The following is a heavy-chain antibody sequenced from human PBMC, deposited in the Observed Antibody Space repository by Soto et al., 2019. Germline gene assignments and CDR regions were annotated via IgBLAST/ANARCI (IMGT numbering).Heavy chain of an antibody. D-gene: IGHD4-4*01. V-gene: IGHV3-21*01. CDR1: GFTFSSYS. J-gene: IGHJ6*03. CDR3: AIVARAYSNYGVDYYYYMDV. Sequence: NPGGSLRLSCAASGFTFSSYSMNWVRQAPGKGLEWVSSISSSSSYIYYADSVKGRFTISRDNAKNSLYLQMNSLRAEDTAVYYCAIVARAYSNYGVDYYYYMDVWGKGTTVTVSS. CDR2: ISSSSSYI.